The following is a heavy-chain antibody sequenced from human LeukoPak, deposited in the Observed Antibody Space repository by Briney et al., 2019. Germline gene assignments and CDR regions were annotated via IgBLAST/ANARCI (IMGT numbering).Heavy chain of an antibody. Sequence: GGSLRLSCAASGFTFSHFWMNWVRQAPGKGLEWVAYIKKTGSETYYVDSVKGRFTITRDNTRNSLFLQMNSLRAEDTAVYYCAREAKGYDSSGPFDYWGQGTLVTVSS. V-gene: IGHV3-7*03. CDR1: GFTFSHFW. D-gene: IGHD3-22*01. J-gene: IGHJ4*02. CDR2: IKKTGSET. CDR3: AREAKGYDSSGPFDY.